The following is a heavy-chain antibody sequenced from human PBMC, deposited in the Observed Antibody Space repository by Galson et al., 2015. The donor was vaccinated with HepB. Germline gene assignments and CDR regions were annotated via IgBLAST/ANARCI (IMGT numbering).Heavy chain of an antibody. V-gene: IGHV5-51*01. CDR3: ARQRGRGAVAGTRDNWFDP. CDR1: GYSFTSYW. D-gene: IGHD6-19*01. Sequence: QSGAEVKKPGESLKISCKGSGYSFTSYWIGWVRQMPGKGLEWMGIIYPGDSDTRYSPSFQGQVTISADKSISTAYLQWSSLKASDTAMYYCARQRGRGAVAGTRDNWFDPWGQGTLVTVSS. J-gene: IGHJ5*02. CDR2: IYPGDSDT.